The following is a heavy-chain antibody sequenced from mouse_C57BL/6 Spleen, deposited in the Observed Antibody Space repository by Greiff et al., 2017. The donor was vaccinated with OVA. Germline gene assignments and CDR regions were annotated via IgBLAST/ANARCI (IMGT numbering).Heavy chain of an antibody. Sequence: DVMLVESGEGLVKPGGSLKLSCAASGFTFSSYAMSWVRQTPEKRLEWVAYISSGGDYIYYADTVKGRFTISRDNARNTLYLQMSSLKSEDTAMYYCTRENGSSHWYFDVWGTGTTVTVSS. CDR2: ISSGGDYI. J-gene: IGHJ1*03. V-gene: IGHV5-9-1*02. CDR1: GFTFSSYA. D-gene: IGHD1-1*01. CDR3: TRENGSSHWYFDV.